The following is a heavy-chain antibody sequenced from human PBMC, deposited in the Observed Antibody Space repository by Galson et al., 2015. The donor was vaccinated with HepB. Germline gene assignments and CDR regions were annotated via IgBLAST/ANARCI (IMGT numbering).Heavy chain of an antibody. Sequence: SLRLSCAASGFTFTNYAMNWVRQAPGKGLEWLAVLSSHGDNEYYADSVKGRFTISRDNSENMVYLQMHSLRVEDTAVYYCARNVYYDTSGYYYKPGWIDPWGQGTLVTVSS. D-gene: IGHD3-22*01. V-gene: IGHV3-30*04. CDR3: ARNVYYDTSGYYYKPGWIDP. CDR2: LSSHGDNE. CDR1: GFTFTNYA. J-gene: IGHJ5*02.